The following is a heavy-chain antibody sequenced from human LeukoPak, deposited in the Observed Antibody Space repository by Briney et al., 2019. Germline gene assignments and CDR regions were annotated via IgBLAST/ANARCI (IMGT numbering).Heavy chain of an antibody. CDR2: IRYDGSNK. J-gene: IGHJ4*02. CDR1: GFTFSSYG. V-gene: IGHV3-30*02. Sequence: GGSLRLSCAASGFTFSSYGMHWVRQAPGKGLEWVAFIRYDGSNKYYADSVKGRFTISRDNSKNTLYLQMNSLRAEDTAVYYCAKDVGPGIVGALDYWGQGTLVTVSS. D-gene: IGHD1-26*01. CDR3: AKDVGPGIVGALDY.